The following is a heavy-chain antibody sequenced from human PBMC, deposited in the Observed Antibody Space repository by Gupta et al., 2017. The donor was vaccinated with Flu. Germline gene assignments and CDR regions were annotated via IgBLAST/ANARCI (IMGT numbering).Heavy chain of an antibody. CDR2: FYYSGST. D-gene: IGHD1-26*01. CDR3: ARQGGGSYTLYCFDY. Sequence: SSYCGCFRRPPGKALEWIGSFYYSGSTYYNPTLNPRVTSSVDTSKNQSSLKLSSVTAADTAVYYCARQGGGSYTLYCFDYWGQGTLVTVSS. J-gene: IGHJ4*02. CDR1: SSY. V-gene: IGHV4-39*01.